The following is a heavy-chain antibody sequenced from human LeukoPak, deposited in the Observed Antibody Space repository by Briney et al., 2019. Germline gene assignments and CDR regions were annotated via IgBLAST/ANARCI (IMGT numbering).Heavy chain of an antibody. CDR3: ARAQQVPELGDLFY. CDR1: GYTFTGYY. V-gene: IGHV1-2*02. Sequence: GASVTVSYKASGYTFTGYYMHWVRQAPGQGLEWMGWINPNSGGTNYAQKFQGRVTITRDTSISTAYMELSRLISDDTAVYYCARAQQVPELGDLFYWGQGTLVTVSS. CDR2: INPNSGGT. D-gene: IGHD6-13*01. J-gene: IGHJ4*02.